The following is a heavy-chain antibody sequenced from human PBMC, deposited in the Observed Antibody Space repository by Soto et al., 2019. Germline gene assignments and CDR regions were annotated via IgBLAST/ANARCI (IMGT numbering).Heavy chain of an antibody. CDR3: ARLMRYSGGFGEYILFDY. CDR2: IYYSGST. J-gene: IGHJ4*02. V-gene: IGHV4-59*08. CDR1: GGSISSYY. Sequence: SETLSLTCTVSGGSISSYYWSWIRQPPGKGLEWIGYIYYSGSTNYNPSLKSRVTISVDTSKNQFSLKLSSVTAADTAVYYCARLMRYSGGFGEYILFDYWGQGTLVTVSS. D-gene: IGHD3-10*01.